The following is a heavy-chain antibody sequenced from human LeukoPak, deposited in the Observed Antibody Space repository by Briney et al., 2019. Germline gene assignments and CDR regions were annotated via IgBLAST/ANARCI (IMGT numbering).Heavy chain of an antibody. J-gene: IGHJ5*02. Sequence: PSETLSLTCTVSGGSISSYYWSWIRQAPGKGLEWIGYIYYSGSTNYNPSLKSRVTISVDTSKNQFSLKLSSVTAADTAVYYCARVFYPNWFDPWGQGTLVTVSS. CDR2: IYYSGST. CDR1: GGSISSYY. V-gene: IGHV4-59*01. CDR3: ARVFYPNWFDP. D-gene: IGHD2/OR15-2a*01.